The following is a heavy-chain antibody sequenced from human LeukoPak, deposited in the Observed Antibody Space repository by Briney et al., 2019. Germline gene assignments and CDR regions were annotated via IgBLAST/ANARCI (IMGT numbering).Heavy chain of an antibody. CDR2: IFYSGTT. D-gene: IGHD2-2*01. Sequence: PSETLSLTCTVSGGSISRYYWSWIRQPPGKGLEWIGYIFYSGTTNYNPSLNSRVTISVDTSKNRFYLKLSSVTAADTAVYYCARVIGAPYQLGGFDVWGRGTMVTVSS. CDR1: GGSISRYY. V-gene: IGHV4-59*01. CDR3: ARVIGAPYQLGGFDV. J-gene: IGHJ3*01.